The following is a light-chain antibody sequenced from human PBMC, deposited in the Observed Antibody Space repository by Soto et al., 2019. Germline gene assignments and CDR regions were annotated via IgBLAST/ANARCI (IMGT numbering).Light chain of an antibody. J-gene: IGKJ4*01. CDR2: GVS. Sequence: EIVMTQSPATLSVSPGERATLSCRASQRVSSNLAWYQQKPGQAPRLLIYGVSTRATGIPARFSGSGSGTEFTLTISSLQSEDSALYYCQQYKNWLALTFGRGTKADIK. V-gene: IGKV3-15*01. CDR3: QQYKNWLALT. CDR1: QRVSSN.